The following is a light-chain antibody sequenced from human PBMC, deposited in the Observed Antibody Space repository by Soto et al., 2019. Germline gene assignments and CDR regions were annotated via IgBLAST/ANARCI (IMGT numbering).Light chain of an antibody. J-gene: IGKJ4*01. Sequence: DIQMTQSPSTLSASVGDRVTITCRASQSISSWLAWYQQKPGKAPKLLIYKASSLESGVPSRFSGSGSGTEFTLTISSLEPDDFATYCCQQYNSYPLTFGGGTKVEIK. CDR3: QQYNSYPLT. CDR1: QSISSW. CDR2: KAS. V-gene: IGKV1-5*03.